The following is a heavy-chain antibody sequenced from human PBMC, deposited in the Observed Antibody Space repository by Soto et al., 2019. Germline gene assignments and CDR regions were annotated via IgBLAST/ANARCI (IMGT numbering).Heavy chain of an antibody. V-gene: IGHV1-3*01. Sequence: ASVKVSCKTSGYTFSSYAMHWMRQAPGQRPEWMGWINADTGNTKYSQNFQGRVTITRDISARTAYMELSSLRSEDTAVYYCARDPRGYHFWSSYPDYWGQGTLVTVSS. CDR3: ARDPRGYHFWSSYPDY. CDR2: INADTGNT. CDR1: GYTFSSYA. J-gene: IGHJ4*02. D-gene: IGHD3-3*01.